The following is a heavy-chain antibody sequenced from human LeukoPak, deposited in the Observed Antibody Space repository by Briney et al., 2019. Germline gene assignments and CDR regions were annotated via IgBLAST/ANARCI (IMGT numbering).Heavy chain of an antibody. J-gene: IGHJ6*02. CDR1: GFTFSSYG. CDR3: AKDLLQHYYYYGMDV. CDR2: ISYDGSNK. Sequence: RSGGSLRLSCAASGFTFSSYGMHWVRQAPGKGLEWVAVISYDGSNKYYADSVKGRFTISRDNSKNTLYLQMNSLRAEDTAEYYCAKDLLQHYYYYGMDVWGQGTTVTVSS. D-gene: IGHD2-2*01. V-gene: IGHV3-30*18.